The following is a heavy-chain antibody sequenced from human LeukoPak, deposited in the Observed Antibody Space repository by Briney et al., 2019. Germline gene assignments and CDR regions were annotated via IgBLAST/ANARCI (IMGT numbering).Heavy chain of an antibody. V-gene: IGHV3-23*01. CDR1: GFTFSSYA. CDR3: AKAPDVLRFLEWLTQFYFDY. D-gene: IGHD3-3*01. J-gene: IGHJ4*02. CDR2: ISGSGGST. Sequence: PGGSLRLSCAASGFTFSSYAMHWVRQAPGKGLEWVSAISGSGGSTYYADSVKGRFTISRDNSKNTLYLQMNSLRAEDTAVYYCAKAPDVLRFLEWLTQFYFDYWGQGTLVTVSS.